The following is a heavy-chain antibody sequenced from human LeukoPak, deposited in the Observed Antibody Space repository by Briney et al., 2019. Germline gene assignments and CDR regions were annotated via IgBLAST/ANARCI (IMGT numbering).Heavy chain of an antibody. CDR1: GFTFSTYV. CDR3: AKDIVVATANFDS. V-gene: IGHV3-23*01. D-gene: IGHD2-15*01. J-gene: IGHJ4*02. Sequence: GGSLRLSCAASGFTFSTYVMSWVRQAPGKGLAWVSTISGSGGGTYYANSAKGRFTISRDNSKSTLYLHMNSLRAEDTAVYYCAKDIVVATANFDSWGQGTLVTVSS. CDR2: ISGSGGGT.